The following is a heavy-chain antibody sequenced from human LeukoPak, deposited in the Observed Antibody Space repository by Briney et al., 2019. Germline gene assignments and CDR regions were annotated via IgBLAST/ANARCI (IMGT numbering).Heavy chain of an antibody. CDR3: ARVGKSSRYYYYYYYMVV. CDR2: INPSGGST. D-gene: IGHD4-23*01. J-gene: IGHJ6*03. CDR1: GYTFTSYY. Sequence: ASVKVSCKASGYTFTSYYMHWVRQAPGQGLEWMGIINPSGGSTSYGQKFQGRVTMTRDTSTSTVYMELSSLRSEDTAVYYCARVGKSSRYYYYYYYMVVWGKGTTVTVSS. V-gene: IGHV1-46*01.